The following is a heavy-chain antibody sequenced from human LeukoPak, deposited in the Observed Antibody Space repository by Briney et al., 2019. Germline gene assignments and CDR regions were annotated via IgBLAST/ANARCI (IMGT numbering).Heavy chain of an antibody. CDR3: AREGLAVADAYYFDY. D-gene: IGHD6-19*01. J-gene: IGHJ4*02. V-gene: IGHV3-33*01. CDR2: IWYDGSNK. Sequence: QPGGSLRLSCAASGFTFSSYGMHWVRQAPGKGLEWVAVIWYDGSNKYYADSVKGRFTISRDNSKNTLYLQMNSLRAEDTAVYYCAREGLAVADAYYFDYWGQGTLVTVSS. CDR1: GFTFSSYG.